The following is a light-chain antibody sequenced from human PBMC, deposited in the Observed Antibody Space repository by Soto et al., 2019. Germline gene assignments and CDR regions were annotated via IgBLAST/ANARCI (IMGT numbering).Light chain of an antibody. Sequence: QSALTQPASVSGSPGQSITIPCSGTSSDVGSYNVVSWYQQHPGKAPKLVIYDVSNRPSGVSPRFSGAKSGNTASLTIAGLLAEDEAHYYCSTYTRRSTYVFGTGT. J-gene: IGLJ1*01. CDR2: DVS. CDR3: STYTRRSTYV. V-gene: IGLV2-14*03. CDR1: SSDVGSYNV.